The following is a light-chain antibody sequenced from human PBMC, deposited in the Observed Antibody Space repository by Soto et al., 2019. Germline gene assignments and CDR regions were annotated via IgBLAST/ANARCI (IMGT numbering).Light chain of an antibody. CDR2: SND. J-gene: IGLJ1*01. CDR3: AAWDDSLNGYV. V-gene: IGLV1-44*01. CDR1: FSNIGGNT. Sequence: QSVLTQPPSASGTPGQRVTISCSGSFSNIGGNTVSWFQQLPGTAPKLVIYSNDQRPSGVPDRFSGSKSGTSASLAISGLQSEDEADYYCAAWDDSLNGYVFGTGTKVTVL.